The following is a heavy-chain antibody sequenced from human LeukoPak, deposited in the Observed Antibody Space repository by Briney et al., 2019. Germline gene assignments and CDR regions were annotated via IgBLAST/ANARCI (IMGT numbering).Heavy chain of an antibody. J-gene: IGHJ3*01. CDR3: AENRGVA. CDR2: ISYDGSNK. CDR1: GFTFSTYA. Sequence: PGGSLRLSCAASGFTFSTYAMHWVRQTPGKGLEWVAVISYDGSNKYYADSVKGRFTISRDNSKNTLYLQMNSLRAEDTAVYYCAENRGVAWGQGTMVTVSS. D-gene: IGHD3-10*01. V-gene: IGHV3-30-3*01.